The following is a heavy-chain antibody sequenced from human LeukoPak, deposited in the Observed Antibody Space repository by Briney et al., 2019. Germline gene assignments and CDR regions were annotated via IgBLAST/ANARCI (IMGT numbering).Heavy chain of an antibody. CDR2: INPGGST. J-gene: IGHJ4*02. CDR1: GGSFSDYN. Sequence: SETQSLTCAVYGGSFSDYNWNWIRQPPGKGLEWIGEINPGGSTNYNPSLKSRVTISVDTTKNQFSLKLSSVTAADTAVYYCAREFPVWSLLGGQGTLVTVSS. D-gene: IGHD2-15*01. V-gene: IGHV4-34*01. CDR3: AREFPVWSLL.